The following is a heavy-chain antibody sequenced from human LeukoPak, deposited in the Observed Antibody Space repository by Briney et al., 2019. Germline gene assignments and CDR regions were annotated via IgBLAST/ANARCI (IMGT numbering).Heavy chain of an antibody. CDR1: GYTFTGYY. J-gene: IGHJ5*02. Sequence: ASVKVSCKASGYTFTGYYMHWVRQAPGQGLEWMGWINPNSGGTNYAQDFHGRVTMTRDTSISTAYMELSRLRSDDTAVYYCARVTMVRGVIIHWFDPWGQGTLVTVSS. D-gene: IGHD3-10*01. V-gene: IGHV1-2*02. CDR3: ARVTMVRGVIIHWFDP. CDR2: INPNSGGT.